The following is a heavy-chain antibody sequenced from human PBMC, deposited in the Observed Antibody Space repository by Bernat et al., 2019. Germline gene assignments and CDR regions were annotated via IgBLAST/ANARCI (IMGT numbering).Heavy chain of an antibody. V-gene: IGHV3-30*03. CDR2: LSYDGNNK. CDR3: GRDLSMFELLFGA. Sequence: QVQLVESGGGVVQPGRSLRLSCAASGFTFGSYGMHWVRQAPGKGLEWVAGLSYDGNNKYYTDSVKGRFTVSRDLSKNTLYLQMNSLRAEDTAVYFCGRDLSMFELLFGAGGQGTLVTVSS. J-gene: IGHJ4*02. D-gene: IGHD2-2*01. CDR1: GFTFGSYG.